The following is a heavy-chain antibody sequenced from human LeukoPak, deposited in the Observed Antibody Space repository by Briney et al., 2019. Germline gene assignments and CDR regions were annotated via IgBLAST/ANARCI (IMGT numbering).Heavy chain of an antibody. CDR3: ARTQSQSGSYRYYFGY. CDR2: IYYISNT. V-gene: IGHV4-61*08. D-gene: IGHD1-26*01. J-gene: IGHJ4*02. CDR1: GASVGIAGYY. Sequence: PSETLSLTCTVSGASVGIAGYYWSWIRQPPGGGLEWIGYIYYISNTNYNPSLKSRVSMYVDPSENQVSLKLNSVTAADTAVYYCARTQSQSGSYRYYFGYWGQGTLVTVSS.